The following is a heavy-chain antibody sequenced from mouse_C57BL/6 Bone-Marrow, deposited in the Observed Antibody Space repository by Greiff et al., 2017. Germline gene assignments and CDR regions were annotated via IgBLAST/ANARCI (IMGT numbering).Heavy chain of an antibody. D-gene: IGHD1-1*01. Sequence: VQLQQPGAELVRPGSSVKLSCKASGYTFTSYWMHWVKQRPIQGLEWIGNIDPSDSETHYNQKFKDKATLTVDKSSSTAYMQLSSLTSEDSAVYYCARSGTTVVATGDAMDYWGQGTSVTVSS. CDR1: GYTFTSYW. CDR3: ARSGTTVVATGDAMDY. J-gene: IGHJ4*01. V-gene: IGHV1-52*01. CDR2: IDPSDSET.